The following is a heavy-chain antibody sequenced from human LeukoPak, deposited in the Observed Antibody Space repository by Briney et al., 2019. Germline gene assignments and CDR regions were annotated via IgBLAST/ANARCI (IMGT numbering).Heavy chain of an antibody. CDR1: GFTFSTYS. D-gene: IGHD4-23*01. V-gene: IGHV3-21*05. J-gene: IGHJ4*02. Sequence: GGSLRLSCAASGFTFSTYSMNWVRQAPGKGLEWVSYISSSSSYTNYADSVKGRFTISRDNAKNSLYLQMNSLRAEDTAVYYCARVSYGGNSRFFDYWGQGTLVTVSS. CDR2: ISSSSSYT. CDR3: ARVSYGGNSRFFDY.